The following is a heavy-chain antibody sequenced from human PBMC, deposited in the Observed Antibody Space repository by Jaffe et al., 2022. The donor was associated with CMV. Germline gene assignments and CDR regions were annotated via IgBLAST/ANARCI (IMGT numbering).Heavy chain of an antibody. CDR2: IRGGGPET. J-gene: IGHJ4*02. Sequence: EVQLLESGGGLVQPGGSLRLSCAASGFNFRIYDMSWVRQAPGQGLEWISSIRGGGPETFYVDSVKGRFTISRDNSKNTLYLQMNSLRSEDTAVYYCANGLRLIEFWGQGTLVTVSS. D-gene: IGHD3-16*01. CDR1: GFNFRIYD. V-gene: IGHV3-23*01. CDR3: ANGLRLIEF.